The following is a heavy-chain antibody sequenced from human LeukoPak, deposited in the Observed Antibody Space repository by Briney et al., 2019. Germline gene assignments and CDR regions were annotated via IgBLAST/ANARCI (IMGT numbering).Heavy chain of an antibody. CDR1: GFTFSSYA. Sequence: PGGSLRLSCAASGFTFSSYAMSWVRQAPGKGLEWVSAISGSGGSTYYADSVKGRFTISRDNSKNTLYLQMNSLRAEDTAVYYCAKDEEEYYDSSGYYANYWGQGTPVTVSS. J-gene: IGHJ4*02. D-gene: IGHD3-22*01. CDR3: AKDEEEYYDSSGYYANY. CDR2: ISGSGGST. V-gene: IGHV3-23*01.